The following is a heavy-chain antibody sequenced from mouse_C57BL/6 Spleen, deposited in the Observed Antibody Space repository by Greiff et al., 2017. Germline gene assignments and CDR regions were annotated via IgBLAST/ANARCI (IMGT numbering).Heavy chain of an antibody. CDR1: GYTFTDYY. Sequence: EVQLQQSGPVLVKPGASVKMSCKASGYTFTDYYMNWVKQSHGKSLEWIGVINPYNGGTSYNQKFKGKATLTVDKSSSTAYMELNSLTSEDPAVXYCARGGGYYAMDYWGQGTSVTVSS. J-gene: IGHJ4*01. V-gene: IGHV1-19*01. CDR3: ARGGGYYAMDY. CDR2: INPYNGGT.